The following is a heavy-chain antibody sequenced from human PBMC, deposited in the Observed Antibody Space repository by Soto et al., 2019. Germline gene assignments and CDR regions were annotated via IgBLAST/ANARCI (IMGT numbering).Heavy chain of an antibody. J-gene: IGHJ6*02. CDR2: ISYDGSNK. Sequence: GGSLRLSCAASGFTFSSYAMHWVRQAPGKGLEWVAVISYDGSNKYYADSVKGRFTISRDNSKNTLYLQMNSLRAEDTAVYYCARDRKEYYYYYGMGVWGQGTTVTVSS. CDR3: ARDRKEYYYYYGMGV. CDR1: GFTFSSYA. V-gene: IGHV3-30-3*01.